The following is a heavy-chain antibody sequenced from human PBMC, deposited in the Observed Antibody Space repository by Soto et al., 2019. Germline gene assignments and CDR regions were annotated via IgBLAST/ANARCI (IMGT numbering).Heavy chain of an antibody. Sequence: QVQLQESGPGLVKPSQTLSLTCTVSGGSISSGGYYWSWIRQHPGKGLEWIGYIYYSGSTYYNPSLQSXXTXSXXTSKNQFSLKLSSVTAADTAVYYCARGPSLKGMDVWGQGTTVTVSS. CDR1: GGSISSGGYY. CDR3: ARGPSLKGMDV. CDR2: IYYSGST. V-gene: IGHV4-31*03. J-gene: IGHJ6*02.